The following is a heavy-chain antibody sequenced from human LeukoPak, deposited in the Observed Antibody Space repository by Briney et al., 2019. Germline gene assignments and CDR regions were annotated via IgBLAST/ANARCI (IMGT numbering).Heavy chain of an antibody. CDR3: ARPRRAERDEDF. D-gene: IGHD1-1*01. Sequence: GGSLKNSSKASGYSFTNYLVGWGRPMPGKRPGWMGMINPGDTNIAYSPSFQGQVTISADRSINTAYLQWSSLKASDTAMYYCARPRRAERDEDFWGQGTLVTVSS. V-gene: IGHV5-51*01. CDR1: GYSFTNYL. CDR2: INPGDTNI. J-gene: IGHJ4*02.